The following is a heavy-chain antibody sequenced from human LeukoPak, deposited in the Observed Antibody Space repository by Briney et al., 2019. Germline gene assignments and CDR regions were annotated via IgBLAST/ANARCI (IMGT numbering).Heavy chain of an antibody. V-gene: IGHV7-4-1*02. D-gene: IGHD3-16*01. Sequence: GASVKVSCKASGYTFTNFAINWVRQAPGQGPEWMGWINTITGNPTYAQGLTGRSVFSLDTSVSTAYLEISSLKAEDTAVYYCARPMGRYYYYGMDVWGQGTTVTVS. CDR1: GYTFTNFA. J-gene: IGHJ6*02. CDR2: INTITGNP. CDR3: ARPMGRYYYYGMDV.